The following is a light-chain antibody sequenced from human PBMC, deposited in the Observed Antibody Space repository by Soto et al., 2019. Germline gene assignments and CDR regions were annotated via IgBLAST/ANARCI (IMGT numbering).Light chain of an antibody. CDR1: SSDVGSYNL. CDR2: EGS. Sequence: QSVLTQPASVSGSPGQSITISCTGTSSDVGSYNLVSWYQQHPAKAPKLMIYEGSKRPSGVSNRISGSKSGNTASLTISGLQAEDEADYYCCSYAGSSTDVVFGGGTKLTVL. CDR3: CSYAGSSTDVV. J-gene: IGLJ2*01. V-gene: IGLV2-23*01.